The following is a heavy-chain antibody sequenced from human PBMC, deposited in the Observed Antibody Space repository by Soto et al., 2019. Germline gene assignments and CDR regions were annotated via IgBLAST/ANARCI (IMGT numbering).Heavy chain of an antibody. CDR1: GFTFSSYG. V-gene: IGHV3-33*01. D-gene: IGHD3-16*01. CDR2: IWYDGSNK. Sequence: QVQLVESGGGVVQPGRSLRLSCAASGFTFSSYGMHWVRQAPGKGLEWVAVIWYDGSNKYYADSVKGRFTISRDNSKNTLYLQMNSLRAEDTAVYYCARVGQNYYYYGMDVWGQGTTVTVSS. CDR3: ARVGQNYYYYGMDV. J-gene: IGHJ6*02.